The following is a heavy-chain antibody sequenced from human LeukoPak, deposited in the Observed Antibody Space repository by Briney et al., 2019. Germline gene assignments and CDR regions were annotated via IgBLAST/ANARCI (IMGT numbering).Heavy chain of an antibody. D-gene: IGHD3-9*01. J-gene: IGHJ6*04. CDR1: GYTFTTYA. CDR3: ARNHDILTGSGYNYYGMDV. Sequence: ASVKVSCKASGYTFTTYALSWLRQAPGQRPEWMGWINTGNGNTLYSQKFQGRVIMTRDTSASTAYMELSRLRSEDTAVYYCARNHDILTGSGYNYYGMDVWGKGTTVTVSS. V-gene: IGHV1-3*04. CDR2: INTGNGNT.